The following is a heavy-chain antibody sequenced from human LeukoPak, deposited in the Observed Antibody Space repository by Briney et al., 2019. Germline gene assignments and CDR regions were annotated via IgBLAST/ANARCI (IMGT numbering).Heavy chain of an antibody. CDR2: IYTGGTA. D-gene: IGHD3-10*01. CDR3: ARARHPWISGTYWYYFDY. Sequence: GGSLRLSCVASGFTFSDYFMSRVRQAPGKGLEWVSLIYTGGTAYYADSVKGRFTISRDNSKNTLYLQMNALRAEDTALYYCARARHPWISGTYWYYFDYWGQGTLVTVSS. V-gene: IGHV3-53*01. J-gene: IGHJ4*02. CDR1: GFTFSDYF.